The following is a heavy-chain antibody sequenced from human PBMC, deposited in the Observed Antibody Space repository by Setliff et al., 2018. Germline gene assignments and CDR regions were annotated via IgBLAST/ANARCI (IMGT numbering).Heavy chain of an antibody. Sequence: LRLSCGASGFTYNNCWVSWVRQAPGKGLEWVSSIIGSGISTYYADSVQGRFTISRDNHKNTLHLQMNSLRVEDTAIYYCAKSPHDFWSGRVFFDYWGQGMLVTVS. CDR2: IIGSGIST. CDR1: GFTYNNCW. V-gene: IGHV3-23*01. D-gene: IGHD3-3*01. CDR3: AKSPHDFWSGRVFFDY. J-gene: IGHJ4*01.